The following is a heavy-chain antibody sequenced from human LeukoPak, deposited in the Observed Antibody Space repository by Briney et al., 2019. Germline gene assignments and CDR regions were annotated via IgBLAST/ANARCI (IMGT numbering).Heavy chain of an antibody. CDR1: GGTFSSYA. CDR3: ARDLGWSDY. CDR2: IIPILGIA. J-gene: IGHJ4*02. D-gene: IGHD6-19*01. V-gene: IGHV1-69*04. Sequence: SVKVSCKASGGTFSSYAISWVRQAPGQGLEWMGRIIPILGIANYARKFQGRVTITADKSTSTAYMELSSLRSEDTAVYYCARDLGWSDYWGQGTLVTVSS.